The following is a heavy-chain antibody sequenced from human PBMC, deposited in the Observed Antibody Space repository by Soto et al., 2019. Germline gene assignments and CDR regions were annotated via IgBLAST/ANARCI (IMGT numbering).Heavy chain of an antibody. CDR2: INGDGSTT. CDR1: GFTFSSYW. V-gene: IGHV3-74*01. D-gene: IGHD2-8*02. CDR3: ARVGTGKYYFDF. Sequence: EVQLVESGGGLVQPGGSLRLSCAASGFTFSSYWMHWVRQAPGKGLLWVSRINGDGSTTSYADSVKGRFTISRDNAKNTVYLQMNSLRAEDTALYYCARVGTGKYYFDFWGQGTLVTVSS. J-gene: IGHJ4*02.